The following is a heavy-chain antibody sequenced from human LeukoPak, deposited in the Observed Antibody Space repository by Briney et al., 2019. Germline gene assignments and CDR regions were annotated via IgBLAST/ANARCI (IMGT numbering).Heavy chain of an antibody. J-gene: IGHJ6*03. D-gene: IGHD2-2*01. CDR2: ISSSSSYI. V-gene: IGHV3-21*03. CDR1: GFTFSSYS. CDR3: ARGVVVPAAYYMDV. Sequence: GGSLRLSCAASGFTFSSYSMNWVRQAPGKGLEWVSSISSSSSYIYYADSVKGRFTISRDNAKNSLYLQMNSLRAEDTAVYYCARGVVVPAAYYMDVWGKGTTVTVSS.